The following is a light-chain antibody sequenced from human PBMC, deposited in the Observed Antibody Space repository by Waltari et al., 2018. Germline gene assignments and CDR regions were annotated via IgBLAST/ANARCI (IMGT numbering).Light chain of an antibody. Sequence: QSALTPPASVSGSPGQSITFSCTGTGSAVGGYDHVSWYQQHPGKVPNLMIYDVSHRPSGVSNRFSGSKSGNTASLTISGLQAEDEADYYCLSYTSSSTYVFGTGTKVTVL. CDR2: DVS. CDR1: GSAVGGYDH. CDR3: LSYTSSSTYV. V-gene: IGLV2-14*01. J-gene: IGLJ1*01.